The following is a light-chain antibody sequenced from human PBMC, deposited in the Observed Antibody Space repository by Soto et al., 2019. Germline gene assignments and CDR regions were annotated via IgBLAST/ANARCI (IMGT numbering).Light chain of an antibody. CDR1: QRIATY. J-gene: IGKJ1*01. CDR2: EAS. CDR3: QQTCSSPRT. Sequence: IPMSQSPTAMSTPVGDTVTISCRASQRIATYLNWYQQKPGKAPSLLIYEASSLQSGVPSGFSGTGSGTDFTLTISSLQPEDFATYYCQQTCSSPRTFGQGTKVDI. V-gene: IGKV1-39*01.